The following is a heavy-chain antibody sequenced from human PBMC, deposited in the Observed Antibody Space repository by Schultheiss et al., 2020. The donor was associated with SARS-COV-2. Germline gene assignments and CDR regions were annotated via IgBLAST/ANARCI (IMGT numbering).Heavy chain of an antibody. CDR2: IYYSGSP. V-gene: IGHV4-59*12. Sequence: SQTLSLTCAVYGGSFSGYYWSWIRQPPGKGLEWIGYIYYSGSPNYNPSLKSRVTISVDTSKNQFSLKLSSVTAADTAVYYCAREGGSYLADAFDIWGQGTMVTVSS. J-gene: IGHJ3*02. CDR1: GGSFSGYY. D-gene: IGHD1-26*01. CDR3: AREGGSYLADAFDI.